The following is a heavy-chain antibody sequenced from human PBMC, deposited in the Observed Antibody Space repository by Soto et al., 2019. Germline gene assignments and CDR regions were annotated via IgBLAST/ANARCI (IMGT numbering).Heavy chain of an antibody. Sequence: SETLSLTCAVSGGSITSGNSYSWAWIRQPPGRSLEWIGSISQTGATSYNPSLKSRVSVSLDKSKNQFSLRLSSVTAADMAVYYCARAVSPYFGTWFDPWGQGTLVTVSS. D-gene: IGHD3-10*01. V-gene: IGHV4-30-2*01. CDR2: ISQTGAT. J-gene: IGHJ5*02. CDR3: ARAVSPYFGTWFDP. CDR1: GGSITSGNSYS.